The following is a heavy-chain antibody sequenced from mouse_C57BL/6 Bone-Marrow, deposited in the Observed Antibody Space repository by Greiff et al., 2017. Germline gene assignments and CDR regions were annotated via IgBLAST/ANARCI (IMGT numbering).Heavy chain of an antibody. J-gene: IGHJ2*01. Sequence: QVQLQQPGAELVKPGASVKLSCKASGSTFTSYWMHWVKQRPGQGLEWIGMIHPNSGSTNYNEKFKSKATLTVDKSSSAAYMKLRSLTSEDSAVYYCAREFYYYGRERDWGQGTTLTVSS. CDR3: AREFYYYGRERD. D-gene: IGHD1-1*01. V-gene: IGHV1-64*01. CDR1: GSTFTSYW. CDR2: IHPNSGST.